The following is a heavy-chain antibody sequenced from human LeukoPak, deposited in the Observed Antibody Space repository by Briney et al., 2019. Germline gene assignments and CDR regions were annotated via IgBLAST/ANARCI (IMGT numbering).Heavy chain of an antibody. V-gene: IGHV4-38-2*01. CDR1: GYSISSGYY. J-gene: IGHJ4*02. Sequence: PSETLSLTCAVSGYSISSGYYWGWIRQPPGKGLEWIGSIYHSGSTYYNPSLKGRVTISGDNSKNQFSLKLSSVTAADTAVYYCTKSAYIILDYWGQGSVVSVSS. CDR2: IYHSGST. CDR3: TKSAYIILDY. D-gene: IGHD2-21*01.